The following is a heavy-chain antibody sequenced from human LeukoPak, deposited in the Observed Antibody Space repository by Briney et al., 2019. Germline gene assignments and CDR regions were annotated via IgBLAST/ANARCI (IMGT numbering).Heavy chain of an antibody. D-gene: IGHD2-15*01. CDR1: GGSISSGDYY. V-gene: IGHV4-30-4*01. Sequence: PSETLSLTCTVSGGSISSGDYYWGWIRQPPGKGLEWIGYIYYSGSTYYNPSLKSRVTISVDTSKNQFSLKLSSVTAADTAVYYCARVPVDCSGGSCYGFDYWGQGTLVTVSS. CDR3: ARVPVDCSGGSCYGFDY. CDR2: IYYSGST. J-gene: IGHJ4*02.